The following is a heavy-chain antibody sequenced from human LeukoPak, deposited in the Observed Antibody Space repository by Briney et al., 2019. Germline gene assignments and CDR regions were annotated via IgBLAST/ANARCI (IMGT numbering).Heavy chain of an antibody. J-gene: IGHJ5*02. V-gene: IGHV1-3*01. Sequence: ASVKVSCKASGYTFTSYAMHWVRQAPGQRPEWMGWINAGNGNTKYPQKFQGRVTITRDTSASTAYMELSSLRSEDTAVYYCARGGVDPWGQGTLVTVSS. CDR2: INAGNGNT. CDR1: GYTFTSYA. CDR3: ARGGVDP. D-gene: IGHD3-16*01.